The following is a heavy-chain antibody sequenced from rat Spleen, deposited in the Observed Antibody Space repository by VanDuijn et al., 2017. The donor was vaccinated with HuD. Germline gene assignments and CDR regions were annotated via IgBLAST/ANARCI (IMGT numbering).Heavy chain of an antibody. CDR2: ISYGDSSGHSST. J-gene: IGHJ2*01. Sequence: EVQLVESGGGLVQPGRSLKLSCAASGFTFSNYYMAWVRQAPTKGLEWVATISYGDSSGHSSTYYRDSVKGRFTISRANAKSTLNLQMDSLRSEDTASYYCVRHGYTRYYFDYWGQGVMVTVSS. V-gene: IGHV5-7*01. CDR3: VRHGYTRYYFDY. D-gene: IGHD1-9*01. CDR1: GFTFSNYY.